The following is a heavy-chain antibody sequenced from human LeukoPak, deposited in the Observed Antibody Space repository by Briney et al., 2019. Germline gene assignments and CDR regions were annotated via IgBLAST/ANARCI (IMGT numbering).Heavy chain of an antibody. Sequence: GASVKVSCKASGYTFTGYYMHWVRQAPGQGREWMGWINPNSGGTNYAQKFQGRVTMTRDTSISTAYMELSRLRSDDTAVYYCARAPYYDFWSGYYPTSYYFDYWGQGPLVTVSS. CDR2: INPNSGGT. J-gene: IGHJ4*02. V-gene: IGHV1-2*02. CDR3: ARAPYYDFWSGYYPTSYYFDY. CDR1: GYTFTGYY. D-gene: IGHD3-3*01.